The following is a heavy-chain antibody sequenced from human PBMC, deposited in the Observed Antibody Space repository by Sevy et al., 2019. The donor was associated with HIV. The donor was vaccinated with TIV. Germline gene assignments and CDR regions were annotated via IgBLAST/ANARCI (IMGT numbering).Heavy chain of an antibody. Sequence: SETLSLTCAVYGGSFSGYYWTFFRQPPGKGLEWIGATTHSENTNPNPSLKSRVTISVDTSKNQFSLKLTSVTAADTAVYFCARGRYDKYVWGSYRPTYFDYWGQGSLVTVSS. CDR2: TTHSENT. CDR1: GGSFSGYY. V-gene: IGHV4-34*01. D-gene: IGHD3-16*02. J-gene: IGHJ4*02. CDR3: ARGRYDKYVWGSYRPTYFDY.